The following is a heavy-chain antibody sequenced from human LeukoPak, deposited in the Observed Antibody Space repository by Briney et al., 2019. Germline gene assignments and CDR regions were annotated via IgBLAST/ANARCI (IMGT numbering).Heavy chain of an antibody. CDR2: ISSSGSTI. Sequence: GGSLRLSCAASGFTFSSYEMNWVRQAPGKGLEWVSYISSSGSTIYYADSVKGRFTISRDNSKNTLYLQMNSLRAEDTAVYYCARSQSPYYYYYMDVWGKGTTVTVSS. CDR1: GFTFSSYE. CDR3: ARSQSPYYYYYMDV. J-gene: IGHJ6*03. V-gene: IGHV3-48*03.